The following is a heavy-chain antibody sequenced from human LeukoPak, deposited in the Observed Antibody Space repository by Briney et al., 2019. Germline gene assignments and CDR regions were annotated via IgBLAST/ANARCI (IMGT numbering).Heavy chain of an antibody. D-gene: IGHD4-17*01. V-gene: IGHV3-23*01. CDR2: ISDTGGST. CDR3: ARVRDAYGQFDN. CDR1: GFTFSNHA. Sequence: GGSLRLSCAASGFTFSNHAMSWIRQAPGKGLEWVSAISDTGGSTYYADSVKGRFTISRDNSKNTLYLQMDSLRAEDTAVYYCARVRDAYGQFDNWGQGILVTVSS. J-gene: IGHJ4*02.